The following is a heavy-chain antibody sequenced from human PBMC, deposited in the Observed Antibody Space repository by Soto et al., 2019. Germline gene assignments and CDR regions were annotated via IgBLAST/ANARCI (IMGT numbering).Heavy chain of an antibody. J-gene: IGHJ4*02. V-gene: IGHV3-7*01. Sequence: GGSLRLSCAASGFTFSSYWMSWVRQAPGKGLEWVANIKQDGSEKYYVDSVKGRFTISRDNAKNSLYLQMNSLRAEDTAVYYCARDMGPIYSGRKRPLDYWGQGTLVTVSS. D-gene: IGHD5-12*01. CDR3: ARDMGPIYSGRKRPLDY. CDR2: IKQDGSEK. CDR1: GFTFSSYW.